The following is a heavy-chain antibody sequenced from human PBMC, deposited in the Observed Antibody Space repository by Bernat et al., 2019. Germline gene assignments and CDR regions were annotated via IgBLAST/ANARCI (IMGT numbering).Heavy chain of an antibody. V-gene: IGHV3-74*01. CDR2: INSDGSST. Sequence: EVQLVESGGGLVQPGGSLRLSCAASGFTFSSYWMHWVRQAPGKGLVWVSRINSDGSSTSYADSVKGRFTISRDNAKNTLYLQMNSLRAEDAAVYYWASDYVSLLWFGAAQPNWFDPWGQGTLVTVSS. D-gene: IGHD3-10*01. CDR3: ASDYVSLLWFGAAQPNWFDP. CDR1: GFTFSSYW. J-gene: IGHJ5*02.